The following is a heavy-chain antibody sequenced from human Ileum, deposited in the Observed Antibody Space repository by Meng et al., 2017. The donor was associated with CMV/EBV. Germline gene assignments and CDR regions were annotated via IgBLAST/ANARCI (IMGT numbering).Heavy chain of an antibody. J-gene: IGHJ4*02. CDR3: ARLQSGYNSD. D-gene: IGHD3-22*01. Sequence: GGSLRLSCAASGFSVSNSYMSWVRQAPGKGLEWVSVIHSGGLTHYADSVRGRFTISRDNSKNMLSLEMNNLRVEDTAVYYCARLQSGYNSDWGQGTLVTVSS. V-gene: IGHV3-53*01. CDR1: GFSVSNSY. CDR2: IHSGGLT.